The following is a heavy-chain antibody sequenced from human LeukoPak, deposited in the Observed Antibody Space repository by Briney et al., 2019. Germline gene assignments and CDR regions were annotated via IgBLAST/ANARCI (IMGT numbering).Heavy chain of an antibody. J-gene: IGHJ4*02. V-gene: IGHV3-23*01. CDR2: IRSNGDTT. CDR3: GKGQELDDGVFDS. D-gene: IGHD1-1*01. Sequence: PGGSLRLSCTASGFTFSSFAMTWVRQAPGKGLEWVSTIRSNGDTTYNADSVKGRFTISRDNSKNTLWLELNSLRVEDTGTFLRGKGQELDDGVFDSWGQGTMVTVSS. CDR1: GFTFSSFA.